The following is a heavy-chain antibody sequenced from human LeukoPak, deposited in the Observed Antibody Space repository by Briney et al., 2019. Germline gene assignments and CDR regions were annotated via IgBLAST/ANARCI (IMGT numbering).Heavy chain of an antibody. Sequence: PGGSLRLSCAASGFTFSSYPLNWVRQAPGKGLEWVSYISSSSSTIYYTDSVNGRFTISRDNSKNTLYLQMNSLRAEDTAVYYCAKVSGYYYGYFQHWGQGTLVTVSS. CDR3: AKVSGYYYGYFQH. CDR1: GFTFSSYP. D-gene: IGHD3-22*01. J-gene: IGHJ1*01. V-gene: IGHV3-48*01. CDR2: ISSSSSTI.